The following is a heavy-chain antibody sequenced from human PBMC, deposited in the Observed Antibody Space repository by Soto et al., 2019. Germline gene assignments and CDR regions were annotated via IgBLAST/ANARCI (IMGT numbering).Heavy chain of an antibody. CDR2: ISYDGSNK. CDR1: GFTFSIYA. D-gene: IGHD5-12*01. Sequence: PGGSLRLSCSASGFTFSIYAMHWVRQAPGKGLEWVAVISYDGSNKYYADSVKGRFTISRDNSKNTLYLQMNSLRAEDTAVYYCVKGGYHYFDYWGQGTLVTVSS. V-gene: IGHV3-30-3*01. J-gene: IGHJ4*02. CDR3: VKGGYHYFDY.